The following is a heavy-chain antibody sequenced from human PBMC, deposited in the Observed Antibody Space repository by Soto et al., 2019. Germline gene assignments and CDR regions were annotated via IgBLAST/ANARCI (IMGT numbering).Heavy chain of an antibody. D-gene: IGHD3-16*02. CDR3: ARDHDYIWGSYRCYFDY. J-gene: IGHJ4*02. CDR2: ISAYNGNT. CDR1: GYTFTSYG. V-gene: IGHV1-18*01. Sequence: ASVKVSCKASGYTFTSYGISWVRQAPGQGLEWMGWISAYNGNTNYAQKLQGRVTMTTDTSTSTAYMELRSLRSDDTAVYYCARDHDYIWGSYRCYFDYWGQGTLVTVSS.